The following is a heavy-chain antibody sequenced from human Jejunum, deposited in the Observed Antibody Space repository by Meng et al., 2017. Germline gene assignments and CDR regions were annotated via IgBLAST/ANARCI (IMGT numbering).Heavy chain of an antibody. Sequence: GPVQASGPGLGRPSETLSLTCTVSGGSVSSAAYYWNWIRQPPGKGLEWIGYIYYSGGTTYSPSLNSRVTISIDTAKNQVSLKVSSVTAADTAVYYCAHSSSSSSFGFDYWGQGTLVTVSS. V-gene: IGHV4-61*08. J-gene: IGHJ4*02. D-gene: IGHD6-6*01. CDR2: IYYSGGT. CDR3: AHSSSSSSFGFDY. CDR1: GGSVSSAAYY.